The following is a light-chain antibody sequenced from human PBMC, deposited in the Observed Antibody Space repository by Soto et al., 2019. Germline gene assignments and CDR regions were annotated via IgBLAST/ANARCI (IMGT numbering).Light chain of an antibody. CDR1: QSVSSY. Sequence: EIWMTQYPATLSVSPGGRATLSCWASQSVSSYLAWYQQKPGQAPRLLIYDASNRATGIPARLSGSGSGKDFTLTISSLETQDFAVYYCQQRSNWPQRYTFGQGTKVDIK. CDR2: DAS. CDR3: QQRSNWPQRYT. V-gene: IGKV3-11*01. J-gene: IGKJ2*01.